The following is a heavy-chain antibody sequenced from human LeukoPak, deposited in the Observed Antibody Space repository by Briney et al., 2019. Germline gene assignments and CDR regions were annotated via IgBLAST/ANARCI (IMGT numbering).Heavy chain of an antibody. CDR3: ARGSPLYDSSGLDAFDI. J-gene: IGHJ3*02. CDR1: GGSISSGGYY. D-gene: IGHD3-22*01. V-gene: IGHV4-30-2*01. Sequence: SETLSLTCTVSGGSISSGGYYWSWIRQPPGKGLEWIGYIYHSGSTYYNPSLKSRVTISVDRSKNQFSLKLSSVTAADTAVYYCARGSPLYDSSGLDAFDIWGQGTMVTVSS. CDR2: IYHSGST.